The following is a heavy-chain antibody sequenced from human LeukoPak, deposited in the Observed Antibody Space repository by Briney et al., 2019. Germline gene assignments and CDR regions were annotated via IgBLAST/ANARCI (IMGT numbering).Heavy chain of an antibody. V-gene: IGHV3-30*04. CDR3: AKIGGGDYVYYYYYMDV. J-gene: IGHJ6*03. D-gene: IGHD4-17*01. CDR2: ISYDGSNK. CDR1: GFTFSSYA. Sequence: GGSLRLSCAASGFTFSSYAMHWVRQAPGKGLEWVAVISYDGSNKYYADSVKGRFTISRDNSKNTLYLQMNSLRAEDTAVYYCAKIGGGDYVYYYYYMDVWGKGTTVTISS.